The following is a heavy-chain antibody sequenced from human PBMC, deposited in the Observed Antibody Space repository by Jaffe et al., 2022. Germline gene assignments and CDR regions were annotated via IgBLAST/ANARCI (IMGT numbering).Heavy chain of an antibody. CDR2: IYTSGST. Sequence: QVQLQESGPGLVKPSQTLSLTCTVSGGSISSGSYYWSWIRQPAGKGLEWIGRIYTSGSTNYNPSLKSRVTISVDTSKNQFSLKLSSVTAADTAVYYCASSSDYWGQGTLVTVSS. V-gene: IGHV4-61*02. J-gene: IGHJ4*02. CDR3: ASSSDY. CDR1: GGSISSGSYY.